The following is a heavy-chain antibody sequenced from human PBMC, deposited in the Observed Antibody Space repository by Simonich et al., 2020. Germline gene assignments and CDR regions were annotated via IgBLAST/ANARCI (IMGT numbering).Heavy chain of an antibody. CDR3: AREDLTGDAFDI. J-gene: IGHJ3*02. V-gene: IGHV3-30*07. CDR2: ISNEGSNK. Sequence: QVQLVESGGGVVQPGRSLRLSCAASGFTFSSYAMHWVRQAQGKGREGEAVISNEGSNKYYADSVKGRFTISRDNSKNTLYLQMNSLRAEDTAVYYCAREDLTGDAFDIWGQGTMVTVSS. D-gene: IGHD7-27*01. CDR1: GFTFSSYA.